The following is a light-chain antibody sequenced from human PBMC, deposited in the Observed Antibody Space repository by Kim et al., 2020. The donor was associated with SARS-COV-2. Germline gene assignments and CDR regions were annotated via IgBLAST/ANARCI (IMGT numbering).Light chain of an antibody. V-gene: IGKV1-9*01. Sequence: IQLTQSPSSLSASVGDRVTITCRASQDIGRYLVWYQQKPLKAPRLLIYAASTLQSGVPSRFGGSGSGTDFTLTISSLQPEDFATYYCQQVHSYPLTFGAGTKVDIK. CDR2: AAS. CDR1: QDIGRY. CDR3: QQVHSYPLT. J-gene: IGKJ3*01.